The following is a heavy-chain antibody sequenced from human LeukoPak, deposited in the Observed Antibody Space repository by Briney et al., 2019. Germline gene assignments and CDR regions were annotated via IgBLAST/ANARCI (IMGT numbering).Heavy chain of an antibody. D-gene: IGHD2-2*02. V-gene: IGHV1-2*02. Sequence: ASVKVSCKASGYTFTGYYMHWVRQAPGQGLEWMGWINPNSGGTNYAQKFQGRVTMTRDTSTSTVYMELSSLRSEDTAVYYCARDLRSCSSTSCYTTYYYYGMDVWGQGTTVTVSS. CDR3: ARDLRSCSSTSCYTTYYYYGMDV. CDR1: GYTFTGYY. J-gene: IGHJ6*02. CDR2: INPNSGGT.